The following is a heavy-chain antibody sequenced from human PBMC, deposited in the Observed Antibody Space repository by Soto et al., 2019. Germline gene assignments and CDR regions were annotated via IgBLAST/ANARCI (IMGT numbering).Heavy chain of an antibody. CDR1: GFTFSSYA. CDR2: ISGSGGST. Sequence: EVQLLESGGGLVQPGGSLRLSCAASGFTFSSYAMSWVRQAPGKGLEWVSAISGSGGSTYYADSVKGRFTVSRDNSKNTLYLQMNSLRAEDTAVYYCAKGGGSYGFRPDYWGQGTLVTVSS. D-gene: IGHD1-26*01. CDR3: AKGGGSYGFRPDY. V-gene: IGHV3-23*01. J-gene: IGHJ4*02.